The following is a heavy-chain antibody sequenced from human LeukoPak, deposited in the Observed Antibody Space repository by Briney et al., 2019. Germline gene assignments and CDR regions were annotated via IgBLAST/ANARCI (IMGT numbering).Heavy chain of an antibody. CDR3: AKTRYFDWLLSDY. Sequence: PGGSLRLSCAASGFTFSSYGMHWVRQAPGKGLEWVAFIRYDGSNKYYADSVKGRFTVSRDNSKNTLYLQMNSLRAEDTAVYYCAKTRYFDWLLSDYWGQGTLVTVSS. J-gene: IGHJ4*02. CDR2: IRYDGSNK. V-gene: IGHV3-30*02. D-gene: IGHD3-9*01. CDR1: GFTFSSYG.